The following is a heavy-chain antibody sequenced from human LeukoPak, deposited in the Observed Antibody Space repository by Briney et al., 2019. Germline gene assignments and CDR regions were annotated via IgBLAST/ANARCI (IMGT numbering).Heavy chain of an antibody. V-gene: IGHV4-34*01. D-gene: IGHD6-6*01. CDR2: INHSGST. CDR3: ARLSIAARGGYYYYGMDV. J-gene: IGHJ6*02. CDR1: GGSFSGYY. Sequence: SETLSLTCAVYGGSFSGYYWSWIRQPPGKGLEWIGEINHSGSTNYNPSLKSRVTISVDTSKNQFSLKLSSVTAADTAVYYCARLSIAARGGYYYYGMDVWGQGTTVTVSS.